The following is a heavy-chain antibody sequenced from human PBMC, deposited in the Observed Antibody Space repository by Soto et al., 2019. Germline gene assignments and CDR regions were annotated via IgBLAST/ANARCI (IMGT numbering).Heavy chain of an antibody. CDR2: IYYSGST. CDR3: ARDLSGGGNWFDP. J-gene: IGHJ5*02. Sequence: SETLSLTCTVSGGSISSGGYYWSWIRQHPGKGLEWIGYIYYSGSTYYNPSLKSRVTISVDTSKNHFSLKLSSVTAADTAVYYCARDLSGGGNWFDPWGQGTLVTVSS. D-gene: IGHD2-15*01. V-gene: IGHV4-31*03. CDR1: GGSISSGGYY.